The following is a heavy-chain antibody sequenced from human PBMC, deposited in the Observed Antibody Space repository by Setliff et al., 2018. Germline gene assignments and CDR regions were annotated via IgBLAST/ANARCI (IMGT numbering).Heavy chain of an antibody. V-gene: IGHV3-23*01. CDR2: ISGSGAI. D-gene: IGHD1-26*01. CDR3: ARDPPWELRYFDL. Sequence: PGGSLRLSCAASGFTFSSYAITWVRQAPGKGLEWVSAISGSGAISYADSVKGRFTVSRDNSKNTLYLQMNSLRGEDTAVYYCARDPPWELRYFDLWGRGTLVTVSS. J-gene: IGHJ2*01. CDR1: GFTFSSYA.